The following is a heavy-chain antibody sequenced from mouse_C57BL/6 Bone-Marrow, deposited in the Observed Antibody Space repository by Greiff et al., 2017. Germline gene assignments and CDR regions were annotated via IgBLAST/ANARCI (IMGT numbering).Heavy chain of an antibody. Sequence: QVHVKQSGPELVKPGASVKISCKASGYTFTDYYINWVKQRPGQGLEWIGWIFPGSGSTYYNEKFKGKATLTVDKSSSTAYMLLSSLTSEDSAVYFCARWRYYGSSYEGAFDYWGQGTTLTVSS. V-gene: IGHV1-75*01. CDR3: ARWRYYGSSYEGAFDY. D-gene: IGHD1-1*01. CDR1: GYTFTDYY. J-gene: IGHJ2*01. CDR2: IFPGSGST.